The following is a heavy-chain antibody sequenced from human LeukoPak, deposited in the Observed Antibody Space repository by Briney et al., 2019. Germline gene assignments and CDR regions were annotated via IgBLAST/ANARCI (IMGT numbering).Heavy chain of an antibody. Sequence: SETLSLTCTVSGGSISSSNWWSWVRQPPGKGLEWIGEIYHSGSTNYNPSIKSRVTISVDKSKNQFSLKLSSVTAADTAVYYCARGASRYCSSTSCPYFDYWGQGTLVTVSS. CDR2: IYHSGST. CDR1: GGSISSSNW. CDR3: ARGASRYCSSTSCPYFDY. V-gene: IGHV4-4*02. D-gene: IGHD2-2*01. J-gene: IGHJ4*02.